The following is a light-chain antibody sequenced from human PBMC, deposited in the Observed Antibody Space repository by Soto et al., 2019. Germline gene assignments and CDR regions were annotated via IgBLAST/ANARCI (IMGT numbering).Light chain of an antibody. CDR3: SAYTASSTRV. Sequence: QSALTQPASVSGSAGQSITISCSGTMRDVGAYNLFSWYQQHPGTAPKIIIYEVRNRPSGISSRFSGSRSGNTACLTIAGLQSEDEGDYYCSAYTASSTRVFGGGTKVTVL. CDR2: EVR. J-gene: IGLJ3*02. CDR1: MRDVGAYNL. V-gene: IGLV2-14*01.